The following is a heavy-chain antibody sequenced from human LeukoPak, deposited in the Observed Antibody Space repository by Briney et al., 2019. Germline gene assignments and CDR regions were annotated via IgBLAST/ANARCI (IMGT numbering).Heavy chain of an antibody. CDR3: ARKPIINNAWYYFDY. D-gene: IGHD1/OR15-1a*01. Sequence: SETLSLTCTVSGGSVGRGTYYWSWIRQSPGKGLEWIGNVYYSGSAYYNPSLKSRVTMSVDTSKNQFSLKLSSVTAADTAVYYCARKPIINNAWYYFDYWGQGTLVTVSS. CDR1: GGSVGRGTYY. CDR2: VYYSGSA. V-gene: IGHV4-39*07. J-gene: IGHJ4*02.